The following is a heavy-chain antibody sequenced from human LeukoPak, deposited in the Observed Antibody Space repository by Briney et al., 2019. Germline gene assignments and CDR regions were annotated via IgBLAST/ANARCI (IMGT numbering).Heavy chain of an antibody. CDR3: ARHLPGGWELLWWFDP. CDR1: GGSMSSYY. V-gene: IGHV4-59*08. CDR2: IYYSGST. Sequence: SETLSLTCTVSGGSMSSYYWSWIRQPPGKGLEWIGYIYYSGSTNYNPSLKSRVTISVDTSKNQFSLKLSSVTAADTAVYYCARHLPGGWELLWWFDPWGQGTLVTVSS. D-gene: IGHD1-26*01. J-gene: IGHJ5*02.